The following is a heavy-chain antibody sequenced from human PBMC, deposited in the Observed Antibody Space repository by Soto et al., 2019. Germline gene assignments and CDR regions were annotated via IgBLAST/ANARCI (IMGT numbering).Heavy chain of an antibody. V-gene: IGHV4-31*03. CDR2: IYYSGST. CDR1: GGSISSGGYY. D-gene: IGHD7-27*01. J-gene: IGHJ4*02. Sequence: KPSETLSLTCTVSGGSISSGGYYWSWIRQHPGKGLEWIGYIYYSGSTYYNPSLKSRVTISVDTSKNQFSLKLSSVTAADTAVYYCASATTGLGTRYYFDYWGQGTLVTVSS. CDR3: ASATTGLGTRYYFDY.